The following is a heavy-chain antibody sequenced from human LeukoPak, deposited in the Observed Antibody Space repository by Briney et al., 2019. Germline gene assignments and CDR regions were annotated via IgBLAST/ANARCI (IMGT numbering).Heavy chain of an antibody. CDR1: GFTFTSAP. CDR2: SGTDCDT. J-gene: IGHJ4*02. D-gene: IGHD3-22*01. V-gene: IGHV3-23*01. CDR3: ATKTPGNYPYDY. Sequence: GGSLTHSSLLSGFTFTSAPMNWLRQAPGKGLEWVSTSGTDCDTYYADSVKGRFTISRDNTKNTVHLQMTSLRVEDTAVYYCATKTPGNYPYDYWGQGTLVIVSP.